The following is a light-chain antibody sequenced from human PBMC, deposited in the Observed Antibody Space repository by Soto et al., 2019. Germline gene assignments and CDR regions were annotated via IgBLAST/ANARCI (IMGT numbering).Light chain of an antibody. CDR2: AVS. V-gene: IGLV2-14*01. CDR1: SSDVDGYKY. J-gene: IGLJ3*02. Sequence: QSALTQPASVSGSPGQSITISCTGTSSDVDGYKYVSWYQQHPGKAPKLMNYAVSNRPSGVSNRFSGSKSGDTASLTISGLQAEDEADYYCSSYTSRSTFWVFGGGTKVTVL. CDR3: SSYTSRSTFWV.